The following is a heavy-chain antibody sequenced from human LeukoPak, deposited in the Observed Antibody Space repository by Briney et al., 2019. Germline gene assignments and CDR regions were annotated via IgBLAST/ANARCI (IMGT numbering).Heavy chain of an antibody. Sequence: SETLSLTCTVSGGSISSYYWSWIRQPPGKGLEWIGYIYYSGSTNYNPSLKSRVTISVDTSKNQFSLKLSSVTAADTAVYYCARVANWNPHWFDPWGQGTLVTVSS. D-gene: IGHD1-20*01. J-gene: IGHJ5*02. CDR2: IYYSGST. CDR1: GGSISSYY. CDR3: ARVANWNPHWFDP. V-gene: IGHV4-59*01.